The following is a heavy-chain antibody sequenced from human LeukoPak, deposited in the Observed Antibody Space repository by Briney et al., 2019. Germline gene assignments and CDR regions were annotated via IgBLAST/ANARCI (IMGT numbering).Heavy chain of an antibody. CDR1: GYTFTGYH. J-gene: IGHJ4*02. D-gene: IGHD2-2*01. CDR3: ARGAHQHSDS. CDR2: LIPSRGSP. V-gene: IGHV1-46*01. Sequence: ASVKVSCKASGYTFTGYHMHWVRQAPGQGLEWMAKLIPSRGSPSYAQKFQDRVTVTSDTSTSTVHMELRSLGSDDSAVYYCARGAHQHSDSWGQGTLVSVSS.